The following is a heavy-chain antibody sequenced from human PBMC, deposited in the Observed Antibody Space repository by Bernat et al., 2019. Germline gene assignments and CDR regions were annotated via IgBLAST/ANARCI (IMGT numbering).Heavy chain of an antibody. Sequence: QVQLVESGEDVVQPGRSLRLSCAASGFTFSSYGMHWVRQAPGKGLEWVAVISYDGSNKYYADSVKGRFTISRDNSKNTLYLQMNSLRAEDTAVYYCARGNSLDRYAFDIWGQGTMVTVSS. CDR2: ISYDGSNK. V-gene: IGHV3-30*03. D-gene: IGHD3/OR15-3a*01. CDR3: ARGNSLDRYAFDI. J-gene: IGHJ3*02. CDR1: GFTFSSYG.